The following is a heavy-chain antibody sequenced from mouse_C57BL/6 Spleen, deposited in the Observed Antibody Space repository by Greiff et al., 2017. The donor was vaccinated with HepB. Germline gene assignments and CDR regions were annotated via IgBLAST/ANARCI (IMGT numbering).Heavy chain of an antibody. CDR2: IYPGDGDT. CDR1: GYAFSSSW. CDR3: ADGYYFSYYAMDY. V-gene: IGHV1-82*01. J-gene: IGHJ4*01. Sequence: QVQLQQSGPELVKPGASVKISCKASGYAFSSSWMNWVKQRPGKGLEWIGRIYPGDGDTNYNGKFKGKATLTADKSSSTAYMQLSSLTSADSAVYFCADGYYFSYYAMDYWGQGTSVTVSS. D-gene: IGHD2-3*01.